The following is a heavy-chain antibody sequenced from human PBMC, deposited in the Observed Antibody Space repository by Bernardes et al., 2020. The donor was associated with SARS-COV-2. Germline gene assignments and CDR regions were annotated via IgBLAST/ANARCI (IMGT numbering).Heavy chain of an antibody. V-gene: IGHV3-74*01. D-gene: IGHD2-8*01. CDR1: GFTFSGYW. CDR2: INPDGRSG. Sequence: GGSLRLSCAASGFTFSGYWMHWGRQAPGKGLVWVSRINPDGRSGDYADFVKGRFTISRDNVRNIVFLQMTSLRVEDTAVYYCAFGGNGVNAPGMDVWGQGTTVTVSS. CDR3: AFGGNGVNAPGMDV. J-gene: IGHJ6*02.